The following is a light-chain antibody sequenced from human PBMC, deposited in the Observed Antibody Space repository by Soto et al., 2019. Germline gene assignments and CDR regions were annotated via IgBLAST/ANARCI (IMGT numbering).Light chain of an antibody. CDR3: QSYDTGLSGPVV. V-gene: IGLV1-40*01. J-gene: IGLJ2*01. CDR2: GNT. CDR1: GSNIGAGFD. Sequence: QSVLTQPPSLSGAPGQTIIISCTGGGSNIGAGFDVHWYQQLPGTAPKLLIYGNTNRPSGVPDRFSGSKSGTSASLVITGLQAEDEADYYCQSYDTGLSGPVVFGRGTKLTVL.